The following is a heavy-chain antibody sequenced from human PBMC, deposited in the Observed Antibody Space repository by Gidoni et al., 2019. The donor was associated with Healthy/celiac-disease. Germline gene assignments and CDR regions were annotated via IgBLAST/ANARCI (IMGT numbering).Heavy chain of an antibody. CDR3: ARDRSTDTAMVG. D-gene: IGHD5-18*01. CDR2: NNHSGGST. V-gene: IGHV1-46*01. CDR1: LHTFTSYD. Sequence: QVQRMHSASEVKEPGASVKVYCKASLHTFTSYDLHWVRQAPGKGLEWMGINNHSGGSTSYAQKFQGRVTMTRDTSTSTVYMELSSLSSEDTAVYYCARDRSTDTAMVGWGQGTLVTVSS. J-gene: IGHJ4*02.